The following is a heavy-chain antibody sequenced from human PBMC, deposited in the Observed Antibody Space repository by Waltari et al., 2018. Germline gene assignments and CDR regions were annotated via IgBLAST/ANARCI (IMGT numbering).Heavy chain of an antibody. CDR1: GYTFTSYD. CDR3: ARGCIFSINVGRRGILGMDV. D-gene: IGHD3-3*02. J-gene: IGHJ6*02. CDR2: MNPDSGKT. V-gene: IGHV1-8*01. Sequence: QAQLVQSGAEVKKPGASVKVSCEASGYTFTSYDINWVRQATGQGLEWMGWMNPDSGKTGYAQKLRGRTTMTRDTSTGTAYMELTSLRSEDTAVYYCARGCIFSINVGRRGILGMDVWGQGTTVTVSS.